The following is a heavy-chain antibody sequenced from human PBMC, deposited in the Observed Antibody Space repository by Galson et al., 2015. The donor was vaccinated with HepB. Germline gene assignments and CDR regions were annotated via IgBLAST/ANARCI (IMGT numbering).Heavy chain of an antibody. J-gene: IGHJ4*02. CDR2: IKEDGSEK. CDR1: GFTFSSYW. CDR3: ARVSPTFLTRTFDI. Sequence: SLRLSCAASGFTFSSYWMSWVRQAPGKGLEWVANIKEDGSEKSYVDSVKGRFTLSRDNAKNSLYLQMNSLRAEDTAVYYCARVSPTFLTRTFDIWGQGTLVTVSS. D-gene: IGHD3-9*01. V-gene: IGHV3-7*01.